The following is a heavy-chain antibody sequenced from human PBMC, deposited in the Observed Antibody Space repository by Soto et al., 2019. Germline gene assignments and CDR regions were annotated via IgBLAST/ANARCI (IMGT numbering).Heavy chain of an antibody. D-gene: IGHD6-13*01. J-gene: IGHJ5*02. CDR3: ARAGTAAGAWFDP. Sequence: QLQLQESGSGLVKPSQTLSLTCAVSGGSISSGGYSWSWIRQPPGKGLEWIGYIYHSGSTYYNPSLTSRVTISVDRSKNQFSLKLSSVTAADTAVYYCARAGTAAGAWFDPWGQGTLVTVSS. CDR1: GGSISSGGYS. V-gene: IGHV4-30-2*01. CDR2: IYHSGST.